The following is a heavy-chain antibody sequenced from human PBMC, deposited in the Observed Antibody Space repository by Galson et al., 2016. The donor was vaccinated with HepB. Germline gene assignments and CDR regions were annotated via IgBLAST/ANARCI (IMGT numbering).Heavy chain of an antibody. Sequence: ETLSLTCGVNGGHFSGYFWTWIRQTPGKGLEWLGEINHRGNSNYNPSLPSRVAISVHSSKYQFSLQLNSVTAADTAVYYCARRSPISPGAIDVWDQGTMVTVSS. CDR3: ARRSPISPGAIDV. D-gene: IGHD2-2*02. J-gene: IGHJ3*01. V-gene: IGHV4-34*01. CDR2: INHRGNS. CDR1: GGHFSGYF.